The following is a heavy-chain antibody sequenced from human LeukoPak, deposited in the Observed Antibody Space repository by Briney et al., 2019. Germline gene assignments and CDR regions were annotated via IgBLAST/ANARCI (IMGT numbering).Heavy chain of an antibody. V-gene: IGHV3-7*01. CDR2: IKQDGSEK. Sequence: GGSLRLSCAASRFTFNSYWMSWARQAPGKGLEWVANIKQDGSEKYYVDSVKGRFTISRDNAKNSLYLEMNSLRAEDTAVYYCASQSYGLFAYWGQGTLVTVSS. CDR3: ASQSYGLFAY. CDR1: RFTFNSYW. D-gene: IGHD3-10*01. J-gene: IGHJ4*02.